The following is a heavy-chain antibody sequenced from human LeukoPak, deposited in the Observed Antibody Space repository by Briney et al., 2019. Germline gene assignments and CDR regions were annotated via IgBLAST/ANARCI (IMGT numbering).Heavy chain of an antibody. J-gene: IGHJ4*02. D-gene: IGHD3-22*01. CDR3: ARDPSNSSGYHAHFDS. V-gene: IGHV1-18*01. Sequence: ASVRVSCKASGYTFTHHGISWVRQAPGQGLEWMGWISCYNGDTMYAQNVQGRVTMTTDTSTRTAYIELRSLSSDDTAMYYCARDPSNSSGYHAHFDSWGPGNLVTVSS. CDR1: GYTFTHHG. CDR2: ISCYNGDT.